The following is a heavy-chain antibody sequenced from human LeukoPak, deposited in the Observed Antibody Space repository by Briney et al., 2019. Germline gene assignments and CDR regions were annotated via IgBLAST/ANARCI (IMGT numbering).Heavy chain of an antibody. Sequence: PSETLSLTCTVSGYSITSNYYWGWIRQPPGRGLEYIGSVYGHMSRSGGAYYNPSLKSRVTISVDTSKNQFSLKLSSVTAADTAVYYCASYVQTPPDAFDIWGQGTMVTVSS. CDR2: VYGHMSRSGGA. V-gene: IGHV4-38-2*02. D-gene: IGHD2-15*01. J-gene: IGHJ3*02. CDR3: ASYVQTPPDAFDI. CDR1: GYSITSNYY.